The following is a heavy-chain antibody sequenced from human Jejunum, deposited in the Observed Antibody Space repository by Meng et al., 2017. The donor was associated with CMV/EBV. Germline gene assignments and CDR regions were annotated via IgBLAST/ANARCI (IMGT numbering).Heavy chain of an antibody. Sequence: VLLWEAGGVLVQPGGFLRLSCAASGLTFRNYGMSWVRQAPGKGLEWVSSISGSGDSTNYADSVKGRFTISRDNSKNTLDLQMNSLRADDTAVYYCAKNYDFPDWGQGTLGTVSS. CDR2: ISGSGDST. D-gene: IGHD3-3*01. CDR3: AKNYDFPD. CDR1: GLTFRNYG. V-gene: IGHV3-23*01. J-gene: IGHJ4*02.